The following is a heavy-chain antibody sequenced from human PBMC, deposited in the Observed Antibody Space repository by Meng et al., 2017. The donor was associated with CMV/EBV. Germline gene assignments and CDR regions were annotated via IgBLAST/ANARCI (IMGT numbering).Heavy chain of an antibody. D-gene: IGHD2-2*01. J-gene: IGHJ1*01. V-gene: IGHV3-7*01. CDR3: VRESSTFSWSEHLQH. CDR1: GFSFSRYW. CDR2: IRQDGSEA. Sequence: GESLKISCAASGFSFSRYWMTWGRPAPGKGLEWVANIRQDGSEAYYVDSVKGRFTIFRDNTKNSLFLQMDSLSAEDTAIYYCVRESSTFSWSEHLQHWGQGTLVTVSS.